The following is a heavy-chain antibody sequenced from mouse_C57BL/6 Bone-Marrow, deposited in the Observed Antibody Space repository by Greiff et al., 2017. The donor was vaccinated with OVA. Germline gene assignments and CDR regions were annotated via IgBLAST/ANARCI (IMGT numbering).Heavy chain of an antibody. J-gene: IGHJ2*01. D-gene: IGHD1-1*01. CDR2: IYPGSGNT. Sequence: VQLQQSGAELVRPGASVKLSCKASGYTFTDYYINWVKQRPGQGLEWIARIYPGSGNTYYNEKFKGKATLTAEKSSSTAYMQLSSLTSEDSAVYFCARRGYGSSPYYFDYWGQGTTLTVSS. CDR1: GYTFTDYY. CDR3: ARRGYGSSPYYFDY. V-gene: IGHV1-76*01.